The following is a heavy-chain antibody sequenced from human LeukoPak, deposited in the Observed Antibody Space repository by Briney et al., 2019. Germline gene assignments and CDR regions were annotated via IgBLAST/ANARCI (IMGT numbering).Heavy chain of an antibody. CDR3: AKDQDYYCSGSLDH. Sequence: GGSLTLSCAASGFTFSSYGMHWVRQAPGKGLEWVAVISYDGSNKYYADSVKGRFTISRDNSKNTLYLQMNSLRAEDTAVYYCAKDQDYYCSGSLDHWGQGTLVSVSS. D-gene: IGHD3-10*01. CDR1: GFTFSSYG. J-gene: IGHJ4*02. CDR2: ISYDGSNK. V-gene: IGHV3-30*18.